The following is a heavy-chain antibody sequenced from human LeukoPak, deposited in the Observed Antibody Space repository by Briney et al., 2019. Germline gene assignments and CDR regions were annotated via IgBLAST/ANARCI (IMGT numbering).Heavy chain of an antibody. J-gene: IGHJ4*02. V-gene: IGHV3-30*02. CDR2: IRFDGSDE. Sequence: SGGSLRLSCAASGFAFSSSDIHWVRQTPGKGLEWVSFIRFDGSDENYAASVRGRFTISRDNSKNTLYLQMNSLRIEDTAVYYCAKAPLFDYWGQGTLVTVSS. CDR1: GFAFSSSD. CDR3: AKAPLFDY.